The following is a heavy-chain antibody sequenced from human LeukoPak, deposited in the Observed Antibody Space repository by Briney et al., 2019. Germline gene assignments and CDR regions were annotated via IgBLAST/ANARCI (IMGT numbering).Heavy chain of an antibody. Sequence: ASVKVSCKASGYTFTSYGISWVRQAPGQGLEWMGWISAYNGNTNYAQKLQGRVTMTTDTSTSTAYMELRSLRSDDTAVYYCARGSFSRYYYYYMDVWGKGTTVTISS. J-gene: IGHJ6*03. CDR2: ISAYNGNT. CDR1: GYTFTSYG. V-gene: IGHV1-18*01. CDR3: ARGSFSRYYYYYMDV.